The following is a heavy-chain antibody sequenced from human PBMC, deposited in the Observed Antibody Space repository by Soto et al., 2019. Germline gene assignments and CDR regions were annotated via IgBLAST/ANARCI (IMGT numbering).Heavy chain of an antibody. J-gene: IGHJ4*02. CDR1: GDSISSDKYY. CDR3: ARYMSRQWLARWVDY. Sequence: SXTLSLTCTVSGDSISSDKYYWCWIRQPPGKGLEWIGSIYYSGSTYFNPSLKSRVTISGQTSKNQFSLKLSSVSASDTAVYYCARYMSRQWLARWVDYWGQGILVTVSS. CDR2: IYYSGST. D-gene: IGHD6-19*01. V-gene: IGHV4-39*01.